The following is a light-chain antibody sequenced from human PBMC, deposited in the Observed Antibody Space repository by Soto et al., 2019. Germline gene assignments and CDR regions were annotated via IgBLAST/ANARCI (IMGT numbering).Light chain of an antibody. CDR3: QKYNSAPLI. J-gene: IGKJ4*01. V-gene: IGKV1-27*01. CDR2: AAS. CDR1: QAISNY. Sequence: DIQMTQSPSSLSASVGDRVTITCRASQAISNYLAWYQQKPGKVPKLLIYAASTLQSGVPSRFSGSGSGTDFTLTISSLQPEDVATYYCQKYNSAPLIFGGGTKVEIK.